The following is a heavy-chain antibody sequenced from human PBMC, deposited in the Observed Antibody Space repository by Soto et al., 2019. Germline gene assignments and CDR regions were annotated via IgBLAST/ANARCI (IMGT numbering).Heavy chain of an antibody. D-gene: IGHD4-17*01. CDR2: ITPIFGTA. CDR1: GGTFSSYA. Sequence: QVQLVQSGAEVKKPGSSVKVSCKASGGTFSSYAISWVRQAPGQGLEWMGGITPIFGTANYAQKFQGRVTITADESTSTAYMELSSLRSEDTAVYYCATLDYGPGRYYYGMDVWGQGTTVTVSS. V-gene: IGHV1-69*12. CDR3: ATLDYGPGRYYYGMDV. J-gene: IGHJ6*02.